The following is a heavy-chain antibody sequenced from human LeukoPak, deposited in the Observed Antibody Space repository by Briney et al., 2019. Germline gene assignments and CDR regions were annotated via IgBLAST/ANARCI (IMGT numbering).Heavy chain of an antibody. V-gene: IGHV3-23*05. CDR2: INNSSTRT. CDR1: GLTFSSFA. CDR3: AKDPLGGDETDY. D-gene: IGHD3-16*01. J-gene: IGHJ4*02. Sequence: GGSLTLSRAVSGLTFSSFAMGWVRPAPGGGPRWVSSINNSSTRTFYEVSVRGRFTISRDDSKNTIYLQMNSLRAEDTAIYYCAKDPLGGDETDYWGQGILVTVSS.